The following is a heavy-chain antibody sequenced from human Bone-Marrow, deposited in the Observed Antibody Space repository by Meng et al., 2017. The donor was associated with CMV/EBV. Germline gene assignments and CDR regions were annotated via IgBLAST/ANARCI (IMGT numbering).Heavy chain of an antibody. D-gene: IGHD2-2*01. CDR3: TSGYCSSTSCYRPHYYYYGMDV. CDR2: IRSKANSYAT. CDR1: GFTFSGSA. J-gene: IGHJ6*02. Sequence: GGSLRLSCAASGFTFSGSAMHWVRQASGKGLEWVGRIRSKANSYATAYAASVKGRFTISSDDSKNTAYLQMNSLKTEDTAMYYCTSGYCSSTSCYRPHYYYYGMDVWGQGTTVTVSS. V-gene: IGHV3-73*01.